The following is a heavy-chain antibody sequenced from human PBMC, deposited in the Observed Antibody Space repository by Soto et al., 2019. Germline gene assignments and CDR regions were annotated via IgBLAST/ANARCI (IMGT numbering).Heavy chain of an antibody. D-gene: IGHD3-22*01. CDR2: IYYSGST. V-gene: IGHV4-31*03. Sequence: PSETLSLTCTVSGGSISSGGYYWSWIRQHPGKGLEWIGYIYYSGSTYYNPSLKSRVTISVDTSKNQFSLKLSSVTAADTAVYYCAKRFGQHMQWLGSFDIWGQGTVVTVS. J-gene: IGHJ3*02. CDR3: AKRFGQHMQWLGSFDI. CDR1: GGSISSGGYY.